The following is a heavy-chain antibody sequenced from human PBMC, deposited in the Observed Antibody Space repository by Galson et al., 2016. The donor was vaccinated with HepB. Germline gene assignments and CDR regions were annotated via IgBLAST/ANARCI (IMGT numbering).Heavy chain of an antibody. D-gene: IGHD6-19*01. J-gene: IGHJ4*02. CDR3: ARTGPSSGWYSIKYVENFYYFDY. CDR2: TLYDGSKN. CDR1: GFTFSRYA. V-gene: IGHV3-30-3*01. Sequence: SLRLSCAASGFTFSRYAMYWVRQAPGKGLEWVASTLYDGSKNFYADSVRGRFTISRDNSKNTLYLQMDSLTAEDTAVYYCARTGPSSGWYSIKYVENFYYFDYWGKGALVTVSP.